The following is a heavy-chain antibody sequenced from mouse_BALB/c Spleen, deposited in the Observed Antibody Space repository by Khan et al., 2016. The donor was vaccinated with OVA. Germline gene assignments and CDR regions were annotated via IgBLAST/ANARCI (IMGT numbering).Heavy chain of an antibody. CDR1: GYSITSDYA. V-gene: IGHV3-2*02. Sequence: EVQLQESGPGLVKPSQSLSLTCTVTGYSITSDYAWNWIRQFPGNKLEWMGYISYSGSTTYNPSLKSRSSITRDTSKDQCFLQLKSVTSEDTATYYCASELGRYYALDYWGQGTSVTVSS. CDR3: ASELGRYYALDY. J-gene: IGHJ4*01. D-gene: IGHD4-1*01. CDR2: ISYSGST.